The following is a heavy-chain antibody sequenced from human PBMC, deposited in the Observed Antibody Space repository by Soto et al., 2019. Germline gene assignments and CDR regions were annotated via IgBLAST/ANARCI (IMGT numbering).Heavy chain of an antibody. J-gene: IGHJ6*03. V-gene: IGHV3-73*01. CDR1: GFTFSGSA. D-gene: IGHD3-10*01. CDR2: IRSKANSYAT. Sequence: GGSLRLSCAASGFTFSGSAMHWVRQASGKGLEWVGRIRSKANSYATAYAASVKGRFTISRDDSKNTAYLQMNSLKTEDTAVYYCTSSSFGELLPRWYYYMDVWGKGTTVTVSS. CDR3: TSSSFGELLPRWYYYMDV.